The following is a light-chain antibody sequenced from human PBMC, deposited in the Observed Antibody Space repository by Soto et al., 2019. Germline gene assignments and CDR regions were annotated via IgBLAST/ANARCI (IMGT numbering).Light chain of an antibody. CDR1: SSDVGGYNY. J-gene: IGLJ3*02. CDR3: SSYAASNNFYFV. Sequence: QSALTQPPSASGSPGQSVTISCTGTSSDVGGYNYVSWYQQYPGRAPKLMIYEVTKRPSGVPDRFSGSKYGNTASLNVSGLQADDESDYYCSSYAASNNFYFVFGGGTKLTVL. V-gene: IGLV2-8*01. CDR2: EVT.